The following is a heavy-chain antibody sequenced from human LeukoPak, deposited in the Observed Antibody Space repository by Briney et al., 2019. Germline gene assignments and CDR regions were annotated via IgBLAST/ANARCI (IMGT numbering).Heavy chain of an antibody. J-gene: IGHJ3*02. CDR1: EYTFTSYD. D-gene: IGHD1-26*01. Sequence: ASVKVSCKGSEYTFTSYDINWVRQATGQGLEWMGCMNPNSGNTGYAQSFQGRVTTTKNTSISTAYMELNSLRSEDTAVYYCARTFRVGTTTTRAFDIWGQGTVVTVSS. CDR3: ARTFRVGTTTTRAFDI. V-gene: IGHV1-8*01. CDR2: MNPNSGNT.